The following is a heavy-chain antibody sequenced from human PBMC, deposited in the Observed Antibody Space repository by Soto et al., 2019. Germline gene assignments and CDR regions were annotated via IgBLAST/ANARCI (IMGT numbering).Heavy chain of an antibody. V-gene: IGHV3-13*04. CDR2: IGTAGDT. D-gene: IGHD3-22*01. CDR1: GFTFSSYD. J-gene: IGHJ4*02. Sequence: LRLSCSASGFTFSSYDMHWVRQGPGKGLEWVSAIGTAGDTNYAGSVKGRFTISRENAKNSLYLQMNSLRAGDSAIYFCARAIGPTLFDYWGQGTLVTVSS. CDR3: ARAIGPTLFDY.